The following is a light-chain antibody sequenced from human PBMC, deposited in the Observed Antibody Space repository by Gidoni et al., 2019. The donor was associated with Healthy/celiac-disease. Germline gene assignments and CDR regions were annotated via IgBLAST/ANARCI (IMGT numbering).Light chain of an antibody. J-gene: IGKJ4*01. CDR1: QSVLYSSNNKNY. CDR2: WAS. CDR3: QQYYSTPA. Sequence: VALGERATINCKSSQSVLYSSNNKNYLAWYQQKPGQPPKLLIYWASTRESGVPDRFSGSGSGTDFTLTISSLQAEDVAVYYCQQYYSTPAFGGGTKVEIK. V-gene: IGKV4-1*01.